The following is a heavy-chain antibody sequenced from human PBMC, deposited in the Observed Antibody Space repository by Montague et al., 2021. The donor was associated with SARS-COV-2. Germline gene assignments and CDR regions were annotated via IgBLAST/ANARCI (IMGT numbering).Heavy chain of an antibody. V-gene: IGHV3-30*04. CDR3: ATELELSAFDI. D-gene: IGHD1-7*01. CDR2: ISYDGSNK. CDR1: GFTFSSYA. J-gene: IGHJ3*02. Sequence: SLRLSCAASGFTFSSYAMHWVRQAPGKGLEWVAVISYDGSNKYYVDSVKGRFTISRDNSKNTPYLQMNSLRAEDTAVYYCATELELSAFDIWGQGTMVTVSS.